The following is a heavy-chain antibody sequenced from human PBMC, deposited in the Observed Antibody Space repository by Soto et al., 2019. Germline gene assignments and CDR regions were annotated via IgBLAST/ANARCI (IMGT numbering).Heavy chain of an antibody. CDR1: GFTFSSYS. CDR3: ARQIAAAGFGMDV. Sequence: GGSLRLSCAASGFTFSSYSMNWVRQAPGKGLEWVSSISSSSSYIYYADSVKGRFTISRDNAKNSLYLQMNSLRAEDTAVYYCARQIAAAGFGMDVWGQGTTVTVSS. CDR2: ISSSSSYI. V-gene: IGHV3-21*01. D-gene: IGHD6-13*01. J-gene: IGHJ6*02.